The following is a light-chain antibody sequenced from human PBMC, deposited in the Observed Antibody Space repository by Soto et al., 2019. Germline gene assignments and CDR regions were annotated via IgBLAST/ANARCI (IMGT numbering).Light chain of an antibody. CDR3: QQSYSTLRT. Sequence: DIQMTQSPSALSASVGDRVTITCGASQTISSWLAWYQQKPGEAPRLLIYQASSLETEVPSRFSGSGSGTEFTLTISSLQPEDFATYYCQQSYSTLRTFGQGTKVDIK. CDR1: QTISSW. CDR2: QAS. J-gene: IGKJ1*01. V-gene: IGKV1-5*03.